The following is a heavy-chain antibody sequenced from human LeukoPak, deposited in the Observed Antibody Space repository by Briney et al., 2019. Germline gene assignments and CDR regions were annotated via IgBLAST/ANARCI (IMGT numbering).Heavy chain of an antibody. D-gene: IGHD3-10*01. CDR2: ISADSATT. J-gene: IGHJ4*02. Sequence: GGSLRLSCAASGFTFSSYSMNWVRQAPGRGLEWVSVISADSATTFYADSVKGRFTISRDNAKNTVFLQMSSLRAEDTALYYCARKSASGNYPLDYWGQGTLVTVSS. CDR1: GFTFSSYS. V-gene: IGHV3-23*01. CDR3: ARKSASGNYPLDY.